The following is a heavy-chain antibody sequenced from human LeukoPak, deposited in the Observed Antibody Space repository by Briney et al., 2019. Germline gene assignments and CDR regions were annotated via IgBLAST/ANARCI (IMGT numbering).Heavy chain of an antibody. D-gene: IGHD1-20*01. J-gene: IGHJ4*02. CDR1: GFTFSSDA. CDR3: AKGTYNWNDGKFPFDY. Sequence: GGSLRLFCAASGFTFSSDAMSWVRQAPGKGLEWVSVISGSGGTTNYADSVKGRFTISRDNSKNTLYLQMNSLRAEDTAVYYCAKGTYNWNDGKFPFDYWGQGTLVTVSS. CDR2: ISGSGGTT. V-gene: IGHV3-23*01.